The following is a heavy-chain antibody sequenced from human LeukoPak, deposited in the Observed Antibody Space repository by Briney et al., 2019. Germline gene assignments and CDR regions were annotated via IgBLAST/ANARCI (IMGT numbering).Heavy chain of an antibody. D-gene: IGHD3-3*01. Sequence: PGGSPRLTCAASGFTFSSYGMHWVRQAPGKGLEWVTIIWYDGSNKYYADSVKGRFSISRDNSKNTLYLQMNSLRAEDTAVYYCTRDSTYYDFWSGYYASHGMDVWGQGTTVTVSS. J-gene: IGHJ6*02. CDR3: TRDSTYYDFWSGYYASHGMDV. V-gene: IGHV3-33*01. CDR1: GFTFSSYG. CDR2: IWYDGSNK.